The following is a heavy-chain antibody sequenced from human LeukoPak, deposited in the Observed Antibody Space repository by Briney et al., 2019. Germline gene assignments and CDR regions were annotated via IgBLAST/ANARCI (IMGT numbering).Heavy chain of an antibody. CDR2: ISGSGAYS. V-gene: IGHV3-23*01. CDR3: TTLHDYGDYFRYYYYMDV. CDR1: GFTFSDYA. J-gene: IGHJ6*03. D-gene: IGHD4-17*01. Sequence: GGSLRLSCAVSGFTFSDYAMSWVRQAPGKGLEWVSGISGSGAYSYYADSVKGRFTISRDNSKNTLYMQMNSLETEDTAVYYCTTLHDYGDYFRYYYYMDVWGKGTTVTVSS.